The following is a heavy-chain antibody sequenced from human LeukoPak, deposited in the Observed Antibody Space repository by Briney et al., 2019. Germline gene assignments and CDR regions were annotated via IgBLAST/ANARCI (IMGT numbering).Heavy chain of an antibody. CDR1: GFXFSSYS. J-gene: IGHJ4*02. D-gene: IGHD6-6*01. V-gene: IGHV3-21*01. CDR3: AGSVEYSSSAAGDY. Sequence: PGGSLRLSCAASGFXFSSYSMNWVRQAPGKGLEWVSSISSSSSYIYYADSVKGRFTISRDNAKNSLYLQMNSLRAEDTAVYYCAGSVEYSSSAAGDYWGRGTLVTVSS. CDR2: ISSSSSYI.